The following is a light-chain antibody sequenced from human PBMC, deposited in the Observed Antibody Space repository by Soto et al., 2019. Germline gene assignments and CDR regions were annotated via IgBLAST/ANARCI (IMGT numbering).Light chain of an antibody. Sequence: DIQMTQSPSTLSASVGDRVTITCRASQSISSSLAWYQQKPGKAPKLLIYKASSLESGVPSRFSGSGSGTEFTLTISSVQPDDIATYYCQQYNSYWTFGQGTKVEIK. CDR2: KAS. CDR1: QSISSS. V-gene: IGKV1-5*03. CDR3: QQYNSYWT. J-gene: IGKJ1*01.